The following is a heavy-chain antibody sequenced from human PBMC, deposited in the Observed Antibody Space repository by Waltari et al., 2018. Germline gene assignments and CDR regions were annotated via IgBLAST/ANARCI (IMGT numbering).Heavy chain of an antibody. J-gene: IGHJ4*02. CDR1: GFTFSNYW. V-gene: IGHV3-7*04. Sequence: DVQLVESGGGLVQPGGSLRLSCAASGFTFSNYWMIWVRQPPGKGLEWVANIAQDASENYYVGSVKGRFTISRDNAKNFLYLQMNSLRAEDTAVYYCGRCPRRDPLCDWGQGTLVSVSS. CDR2: IAQDASEN. CDR3: GRCPRRDPLCD.